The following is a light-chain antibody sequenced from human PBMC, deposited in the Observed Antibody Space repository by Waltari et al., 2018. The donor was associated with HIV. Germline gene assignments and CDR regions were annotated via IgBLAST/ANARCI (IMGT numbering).Light chain of an antibody. CDR2: SNH. CDR1: TSKLGSNT. J-gene: IGLJ2*01. Sequence: QYVRTQPPSASGTPGQRVIIACSGSTSKLGSNTVTWYQQLPGQAPKLLIFSNHQRSSGVPARFSGSKSGTSASLAISGLQSADEADYYCAAWDDSMNGVLFGGGTKLTVL. CDR3: AAWDDSMNGVL. V-gene: IGLV1-44*01.